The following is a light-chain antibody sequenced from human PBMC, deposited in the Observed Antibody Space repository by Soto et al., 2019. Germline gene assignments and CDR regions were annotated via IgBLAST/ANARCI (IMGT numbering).Light chain of an antibody. CDR1: QGISSY. CDR3: QQYYSYPPVT. J-gene: IGKJ4*01. V-gene: IGKV1-8*01. Sequence: AIRMTQSPSSLSASTGDRVTITCRASQGISSYLAWYQQKPGKAPKLLIYAASTLQSGVPSRFSGSGSGTDFTLTISCLQSEDCATYYCQQYYSYPPVTFGGGTKGEIK. CDR2: AAS.